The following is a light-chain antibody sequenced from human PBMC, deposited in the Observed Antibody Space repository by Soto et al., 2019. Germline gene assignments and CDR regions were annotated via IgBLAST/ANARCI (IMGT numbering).Light chain of an antibody. Sequence: IVLTHSPATLSLSPGEGAALSCRASQSVSTSLAWYQHKPGQAPRLFIYDASKRAPGIPARFSGSGSGTDFTLTISSLEPEDFAVYYCQVRDVWPSFGQGTKVDIK. CDR2: DAS. CDR3: QVRDVWPS. J-gene: IGKJ1*01. V-gene: IGKV3-11*01. CDR1: QSVSTS.